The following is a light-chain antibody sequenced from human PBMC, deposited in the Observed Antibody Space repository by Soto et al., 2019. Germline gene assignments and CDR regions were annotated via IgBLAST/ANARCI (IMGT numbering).Light chain of an antibody. CDR1: QSVSIW. V-gene: IGKV1-5*03. CDR3: QQYNAYWT. Sequence: DIQMTQSPSTLSASVGDRVTITCRASQSVSIWLAWYQQKPGKAPKVLIYKASTLESGVPSRFSGSGSGTEFTLTISSLQHDDSATYYCQQYNAYWTFGQGTKVEI. J-gene: IGKJ1*01. CDR2: KAS.